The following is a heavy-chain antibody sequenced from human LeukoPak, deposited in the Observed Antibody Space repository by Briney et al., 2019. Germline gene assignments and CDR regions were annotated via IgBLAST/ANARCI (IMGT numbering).Heavy chain of an antibody. J-gene: IGHJ4*02. D-gene: IGHD6-13*01. V-gene: IGHV3-48*02. CDR2: ITSSGSTI. Sequence: SGGSLRLSCAGSGFTFSTYSMNWVRQAPGKGLEWVSYITSSGSTIYYADSVKGRFTISRDNAKNSLYLQMNSLRDDDTVLYYCARAAGGPYYFDYWGQGTLVSVSS. CDR3: ARAAGGPYYFDY. CDR1: GFTFSTYS.